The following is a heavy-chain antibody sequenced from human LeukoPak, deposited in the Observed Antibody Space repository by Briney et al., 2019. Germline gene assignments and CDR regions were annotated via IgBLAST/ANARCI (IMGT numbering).Heavy chain of an antibody. Sequence: SETLSLTCTVSDYSIRSVYYWGWIRQPPGKGLEWIGSISHSGNTYYNPSLKSRVTVSVDTSKNQFSLNLSSVTAADTAVYYCAREVYDTSRYYLYYFDYWGQGTLVTVSS. CDR1: DYSIRSVYY. J-gene: IGHJ4*02. CDR3: AREVYDTSRYYLYYFDY. CDR2: ISHSGNT. D-gene: IGHD3-22*01. V-gene: IGHV4-38-2*02.